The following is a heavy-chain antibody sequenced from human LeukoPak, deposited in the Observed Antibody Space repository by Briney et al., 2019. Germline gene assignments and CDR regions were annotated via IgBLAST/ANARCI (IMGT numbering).Heavy chain of an antibody. CDR3: ARGLYSGSYLHVFDY. Sequence: GASVKVSCKASGYTFTGYYMHWVRQAPGQGLEWMGWINPNSGGTNYAQKFQGRFTMTRDTSISTAYMELSRLRSDDTAVYYCARGLYSGSYLHVFDYWGQGTLVTVSS. CDR1: GYTFTGYY. V-gene: IGHV1-2*02. J-gene: IGHJ4*02. CDR2: INPNSGGT. D-gene: IGHD1-26*01.